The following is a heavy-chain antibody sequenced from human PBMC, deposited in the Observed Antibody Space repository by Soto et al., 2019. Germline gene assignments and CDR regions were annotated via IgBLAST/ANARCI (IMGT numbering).Heavy chain of an antibody. CDR3: ARGDREDIAVVVGARPGEYGVDV. V-gene: IGHV3-30-3*01. Sequence: QVHLVESGGGVVQPGRSLRLSCAASGFTFRIYVMHWVRQAPGKGLECVAVISYDGSNKFYRDSVKGRFTISRDNSKNTLYLQINSLRYEDTAVYYCARGDREDIAVVVGARPGEYGVDVWGQGTTVTVSS. D-gene: IGHD2-15*01. CDR1: GFTFRIYV. J-gene: IGHJ6*02. CDR2: ISYDGSNK.